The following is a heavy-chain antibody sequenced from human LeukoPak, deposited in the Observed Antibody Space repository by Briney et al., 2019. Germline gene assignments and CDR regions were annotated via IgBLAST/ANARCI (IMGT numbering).Heavy chain of an antibody. Sequence: GGSLRLSCAASGFTFSSSAMSWVRQAPGKGLGWVSGISGSGDSTYFADSVKGRFTISRDNSKNTLYLQVNSLRAEDAAVYYCAKAPGDIVARGSEYNFGFRSGGQRSGLPAYYFDYWGQGTLVTVSS. D-gene: IGHD2-15*01. CDR3: AKAPGDIVARGSEYNFGFRSGGQRSGLPAYYFDY. J-gene: IGHJ4*02. CDR1: GFTFSSSA. CDR2: ISGSGDST. V-gene: IGHV3-23*01.